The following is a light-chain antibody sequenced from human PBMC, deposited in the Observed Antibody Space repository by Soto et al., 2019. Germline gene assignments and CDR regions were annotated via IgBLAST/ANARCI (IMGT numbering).Light chain of an antibody. Sequence: EIVFEQAPGTLSLSSGGRAPLSLRASPSVSSSYLAWYQQKPGQAPRLLIYGASTRATGIPARFSGSGSATEFTLTISSLQSEDFAVYYCQQYNNWPRTFGQGTKVDIK. J-gene: IGKJ1*01. CDR1: PSVSSSY. V-gene: IGKV3-15*01. CDR3: QQYNNWPRT. CDR2: GAS.